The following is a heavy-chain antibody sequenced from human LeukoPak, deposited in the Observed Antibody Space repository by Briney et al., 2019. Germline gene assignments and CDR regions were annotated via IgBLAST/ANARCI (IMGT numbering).Heavy chain of an antibody. V-gene: IGHV1-46*01. CDR1: GFTFSSYG. D-gene: IGHD6-19*01. CDR3: ARDDGSSGWDAFDI. CDR2: INPSGGST. J-gene: IGHJ3*02. Sequence: GGSLRLSCAASGFTFSSYGMHWVRQAPGQGLEWMGIINPSGGSTSYAQKFQGRVTMTRDMSTSTVYMELSSLRSEDTAVYYCARDDGSSGWDAFDIWGQGTMVTVSS.